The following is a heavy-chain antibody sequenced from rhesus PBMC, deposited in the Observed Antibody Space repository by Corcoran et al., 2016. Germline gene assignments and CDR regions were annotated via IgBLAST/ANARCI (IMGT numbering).Heavy chain of an antibody. Sequence: QVQLQESGPGLVKPSEPLSLTCAVSGGSISSNSWNWFRQPPVKGLVCVGRIYGSGGSTSYNPSLTSRVTISTDTSKNQFALKLSSVTAADTAVYYCARVYFDSGYYTGVRFDVWGPGVLVTVSS. J-gene: IGHJ5-1*01. V-gene: IGHV4-147*01. CDR1: GGSISSNS. CDR2: IYGSGGST. CDR3: ARVYFDSGYYTGVRFDV. D-gene: IGHD3-28*01.